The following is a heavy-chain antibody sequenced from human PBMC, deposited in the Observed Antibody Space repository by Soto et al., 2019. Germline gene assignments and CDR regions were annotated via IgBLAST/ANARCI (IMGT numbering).Heavy chain of an antibody. V-gene: IGHV4-30-2*01. CDR3: ARAGGLGAVAVDY. CDR2: IYHSGST. CDR1: GGSISIGGYS. J-gene: IGHJ4*02. Sequence: SETLSLTCAVSGGSISIGGYSWSWIRQPPGKGLEWIGYIYHSGSTYYNPSLKSRVTISVDRSKNQFSLKLSSVTAADTAVYYCARAGGLGAVAVDYWGQGTLVTVSS. D-gene: IGHD6-19*01.